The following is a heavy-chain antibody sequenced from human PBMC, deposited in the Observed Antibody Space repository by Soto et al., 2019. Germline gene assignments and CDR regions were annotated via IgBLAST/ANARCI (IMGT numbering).Heavy chain of an antibody. V-gene: IGHV4-61*03. CDR1: GDSLNSGAYY. CDR3: ARSWGGEGFLH. CDR2: IYHPGST. D-gene: IGHD3-10*01. Sequence: PSETLSLTCNVSGDSLNSGAYYWTWIRQSPGRGLEWIGHIYHPGSTNYNPSLRSRLTISLDTSKNHFSLTLKSVNAVDTGVYYWARSWGGEGFLHRGQGTLVTVSS. J-gene: IGHJ4*02.